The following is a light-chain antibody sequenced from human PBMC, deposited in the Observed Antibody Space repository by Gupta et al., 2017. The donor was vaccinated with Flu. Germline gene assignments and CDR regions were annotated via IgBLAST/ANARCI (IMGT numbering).Light chain of an antibody. V-gene: IGKV1-33*01. CDR1: QDINIY. J-gene: IGKJ4*01. CDR2: DAS. Sequence: DIQMTQSPSSLSASVGDRVTITCRASQDINIYLNWYQQKPGKAPQLLLYDASNLESGVPSRFSGGGSGTDFTLTISSLQPEDFATYYCQHYNRLPPTFGGGTKVEIK. CDR3: QHYNRLPPT.